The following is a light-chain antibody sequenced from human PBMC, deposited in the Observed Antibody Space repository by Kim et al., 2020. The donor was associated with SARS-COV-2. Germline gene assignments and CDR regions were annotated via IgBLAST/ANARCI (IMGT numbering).Light chain of an antibody. CDR2: SAT. J-gene: IGKJ2*01. V-gene: IGKV1-12*01. CDR1: QYIGSW. CDR3: QQDNSHPYT. Sequence: DIQMTQSPSTVSASVGDRVTITCRASQYIGSWVAWYQHKPGKAPKLLIHSATTLEGGVPSRFSGSGSGTEFTLTIHSLPPDDFATYYCQQDNSHPYTFGQGTKLEI.